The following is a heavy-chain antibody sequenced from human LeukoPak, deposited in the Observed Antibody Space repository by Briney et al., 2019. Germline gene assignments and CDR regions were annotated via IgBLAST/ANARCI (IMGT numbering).Heavy chain of an antibody. V-gene: IGHV3-48*01. CDR3: ARDRYCSGGSCYSGGRGY. Sequence: GGALRLSCAASGFTFSSYAMSWVRQAPGKGLEWVSYISSSSSTIYYADSVKGRFTISRDNAKNSLYLQMNSLRAEDTAVYYCARDRYCSGGSCYSGGRGYWGQGTLVTVSS. D-gene: IGHD2-15*01. J-gene: IGHJ4*02. CDR1: GFTFSSYA. CDR2: ISSSSSTI.